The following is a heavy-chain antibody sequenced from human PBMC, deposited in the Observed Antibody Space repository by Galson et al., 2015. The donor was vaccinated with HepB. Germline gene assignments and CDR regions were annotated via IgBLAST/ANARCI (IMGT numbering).Heavy chain of an antibody. J-gene: IGHJ6*02. Sequence: SLRLSCAASGFTFDDYTMNWVRQAPGKGLERVSLISWDGGSTYYADSVKGRFTISRDNSKNSLYLQMNSLRTEDTALYYCAKEVVPAAIHYYYGMDVWGQVSTVTVSS. CDR2: ISWDGGST. V-gene: IGHV3-43*01. CDR1: GFTFDDYT. D-gene: IGHD2-2*01. CDR3: AKEVVPAAIHYYYGMDV.